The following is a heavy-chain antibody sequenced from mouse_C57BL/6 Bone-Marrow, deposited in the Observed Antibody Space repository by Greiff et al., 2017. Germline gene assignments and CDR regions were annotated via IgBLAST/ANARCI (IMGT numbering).Heavy chain of an antibody. V-gene: IGHV1-42*01. CDR1: GYSFTGYY. CDR3: ARGRFAY. CDR2: INPSTGGT. J-gene: IGHJ3*01. Sequence: VQLQQSGPELVKPGASVKISCKASGYSFTGYYMNWVKQSPEKSLEWIGEINPSTGGTTYNQKFKAKATLTVDKSSSTAYMPLKSLTSEDSAVYYCARGRFAYWGQGTLGTVSA.